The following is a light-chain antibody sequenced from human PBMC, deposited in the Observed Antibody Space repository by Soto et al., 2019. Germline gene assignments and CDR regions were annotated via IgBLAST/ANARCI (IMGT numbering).Light chain of an antibody. CDR2: GAS. Sequence: EIVMTQSPATLSVSPGERATLSCRASQSVSSNLAWYQQKPGQAPRLLIYGASTRATGIPARFSGSGSGTVFTLISSRLHSEDVAFYYWQQYNNWPPLGFGPGTKVDIK. V-gene: IGKV3-15*01. CDR1: QSVSSN. J-gene: IGKJ3*01. CDR3: QQYNNWPPLG.